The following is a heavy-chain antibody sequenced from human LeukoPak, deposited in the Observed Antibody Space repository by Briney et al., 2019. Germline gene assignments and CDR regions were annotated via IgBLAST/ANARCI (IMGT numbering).Heavy chain of an antibody. CDR1: GYTFTSYG. V-gene: IGHV1-18*04. CDR3: ARVGNDILTGYSQFDP. D-gene: IGHD3-9*01. Sequence: ALVKVSCKASGYTFTSYGISWVRQAPGQGLEWMGWISAYNGNTNYAQKLQGRVTMTTDTSTSTAYMELRSLRSDDTAVYYCARVGNDILTGYSQFDPWGQGTLVTVSS. CDR2: ISAYNGNT. J-gene: IGHJ5*02.